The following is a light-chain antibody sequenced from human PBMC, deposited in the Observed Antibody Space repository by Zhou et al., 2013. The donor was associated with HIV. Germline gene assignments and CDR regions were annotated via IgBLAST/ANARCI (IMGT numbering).Light chain of an antibody. J-gene: IGLJ2*01. V-gene: IGLV1-40*01. Sequence: QSVLTQPPSVSGAPGQRVTISCTGSSSNIGAGYDVHWYQQLPGTAPKLLIYGNNNRPSGVPDRFSGSKSGTSASLAITGLQAEDEADYYCQSYGNSLSGSKVVFGGGTKLTVL. CDR3: QSYGNSLSGSKVV. CDR2: GNN. CDR1: SSNIGAGYD.